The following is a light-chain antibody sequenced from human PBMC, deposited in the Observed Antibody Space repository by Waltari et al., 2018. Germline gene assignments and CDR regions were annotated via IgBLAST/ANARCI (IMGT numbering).Light chain of an antibody. CDR3: QQYVTLPAT. Sequence: EIVLTQSPGTLSLSPGERATLSCRASQSVRWFLAWYQQKPGQAPRLLIYHASSRAPGSPDGCSGSGSGTDLSLTISRLEPEDYAVYYCQQYVTLPATFGQGTKLEIK. J-gene: IGKJ1*01. V-gene: IGKV3-20*01. CDR2: HAS. CDR1: QSVRWF.